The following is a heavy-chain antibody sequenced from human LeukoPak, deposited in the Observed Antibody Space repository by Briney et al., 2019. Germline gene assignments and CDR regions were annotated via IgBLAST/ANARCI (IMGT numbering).Heavy chain of an antibody. D-gene: IGHD1-1*01. CDR2: INHSGST. J-gene: IGHJ5*02. Sequence: PSETLSLTCAVYGGSFSGYYWSWIRQPPAKGLEWIGEINHSGSTNYNPSLKSRVTISVDTSKNQFSLKLSSVTAADTAVYYCARAAMNWNPGGNWFDPWGQGTLVTVSS. V-gene: IGHV4-34*01. CDR3: ARAAMNWNPGGNWFDP. CDR1: GGSFSGYY.